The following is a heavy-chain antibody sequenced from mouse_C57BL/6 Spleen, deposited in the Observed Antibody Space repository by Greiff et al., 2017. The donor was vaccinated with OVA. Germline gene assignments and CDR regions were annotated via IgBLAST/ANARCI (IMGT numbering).Heavy chain of an antibody. J-gene: IGHJ3*01. CDR2: IDPSDSYT. CDR3: ASIYDGYYTSFAY. Sequence: VQLQQPGAELVRPGTSVKLSCKASGYTFTSYWMHWVKQRPGQGLEWIGVIDPSDSYTNYNQKFKGKATLTVDTSSSTAYMQLSSLTSEDSAVYYCASIYDGYYTSFAYWGQGTLVTVSA. D-gene: IGHD2-3*01. V-gene: IGHV1-59*01. CDR1: GYTFTSYW.